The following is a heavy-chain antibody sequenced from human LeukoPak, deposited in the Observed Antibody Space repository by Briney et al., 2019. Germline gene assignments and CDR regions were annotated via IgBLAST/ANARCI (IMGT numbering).Heavy chain of an antibody. Sequence: GASVKVSCKASDYTFTSCGISWVRQAPGQGLEWMGWISAYNGYTHYAQKLQGRVTMTTDTSTSTAYMELRSLRSDDTAVYYCARGFPPRRNYDRSGHYSYYFDYWGQGTLVTVSS. J-gene: IGHJ4*02. CDR2: ISAYNGYT. CDR1: DYTFTSCG. CDR3: ARGFPPRRNYDRSGHYSYYFDY. D-gene: IGHD3-22*01. V-gene: IGHV1-18*01.